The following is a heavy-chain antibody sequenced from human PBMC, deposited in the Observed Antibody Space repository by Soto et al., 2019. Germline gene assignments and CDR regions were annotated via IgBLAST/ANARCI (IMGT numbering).Heavy chain of an antibody. Sequence: QVQLEESGPGLVKPSGTLSLTCAVSGGSISTDNWWSGVRQPPGKGLEWVGEIYHSGSTNYNPSLKSRLTISIDKSKDQFSLDVRSVTAADTAIYYCARGGRWLFDYWGQGTLVSVSS. D-gene: IGHD5-12*01. CDR1: GGSISTDNW. V-gene: IGHV4-4*02. J-gene: IGHJ4*02. CDR3: ARGGRWLFDY. CDR2: IYHSGST.